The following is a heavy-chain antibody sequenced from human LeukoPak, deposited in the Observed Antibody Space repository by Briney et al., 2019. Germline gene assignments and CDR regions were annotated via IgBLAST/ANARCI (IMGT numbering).Heavy chain of an antibody. CDR2: IYPGDSDT. J-gene: IGHJ4*02. D-gene: IGHD3-10*01. Sequence: GESLKISCKGSGYRFTNYWIGWVRQMPGKGLEWMGIIYPGDSDTRYSPSFQGQVTISADKSISTAYLQWSSLKASDTAMYYCALCLRSGELLPDYWGQGTLVTVSS. CDR3: ALCLRSGELLPDY. CDR1: GYRFTNYW. V-gene: IGHV5-51*01.